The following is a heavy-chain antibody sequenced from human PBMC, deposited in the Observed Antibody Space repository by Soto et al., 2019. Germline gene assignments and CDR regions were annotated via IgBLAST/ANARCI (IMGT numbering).Heavy chain of an antibody. CDR1: GGTFSSYA. CDR3: ARGLTRYCIRTSCSYYYYYGMDV. Sequence: QVQLVQSGADVKKPGSSVKVSYKASGGTFSSYAISWVRQAPGQGLEWMGGIIPIFGTANYAQKFQGRVTITADESTSTSYLELSSLRSEATAVYYCARGLTRYCIRTSCSYYYYYGMDVWGQGTTVTVSS. J-gene: IGHJ6*02. V-gene: IGHV1-69*12. CDR2: IIPIFGTA. D-gene: IGHD2-2*01.